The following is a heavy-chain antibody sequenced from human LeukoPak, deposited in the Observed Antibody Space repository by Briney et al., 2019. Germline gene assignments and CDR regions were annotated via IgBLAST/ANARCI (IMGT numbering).Heavy chain of an antibody. D-gene: IGHD6-19*01. CDR2: IKEDGSVK. Sequence: GGSLRLSCTASGFTFSSHWMTWVRQPPGKGLEWVANIKEDGSVKYYVDSVKGRFTISRDNTKNALYLQMNSLRADDTAVYFCARDWTWLLDYWGQGTLITVSS. CDR1: GFTFSSHW. V-gene: IGHV3-7*03. CDR3: ARDWTWLLDY. J-gene: IGHJ4*02.